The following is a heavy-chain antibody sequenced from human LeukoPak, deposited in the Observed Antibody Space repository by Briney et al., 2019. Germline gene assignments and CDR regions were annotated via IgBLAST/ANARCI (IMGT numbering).Heavy chain of an antibody. CDR1: GYTFTSYY. CDR2: INPDSGGT. Sequence: ASVKVSCKASGYTFTSYYMHWVRQAPGQGLEWMGRINPDSGGTDFAQKFQGRVTMTRDTSISTAYMELNSLISDDTAVYYCARGRVSSSTWYSTYYYYFYMDVWGKGTTVTVSS. D-gene: IGHD1-1*01. V-gene: IGHV1-2*06. J-gene: IGHJ6*03. CDR3: ARGRVSSSTWYSTYYYYFYMDV.